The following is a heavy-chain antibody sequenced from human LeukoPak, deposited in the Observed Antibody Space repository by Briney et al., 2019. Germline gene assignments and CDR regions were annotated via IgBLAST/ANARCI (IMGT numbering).Heavy chain of an antibody. J-gene: IGHJ4*02. CDR2: ISTGGSHT. D-gene: IGHD3-10*01. Sequence: PGGSLRLSCAASGFSFSTYSMNWVRQAPGRGLEWVSTISTGGSHTYYADSVKGRFAISRDNSGNTLTLQMHSLKVEDTAVYYCVRRVQLDFWGQGTLVSVSP. CDR3: VRRVQLDF. CDR1: GFSFSTYS. V-gene: IGHV3-21*04.